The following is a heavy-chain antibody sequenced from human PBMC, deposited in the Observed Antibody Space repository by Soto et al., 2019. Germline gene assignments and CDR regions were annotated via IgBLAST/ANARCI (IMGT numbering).Heavy chain of an antibody. Sequence: GESLKISCKGSGYSFTSYWIGWVRQMPGKGLEWMGIIYPGDSDTRYSPSFQGQVTISADKSISTAYLQWSSLKASDTAMYYCARPFNDYGDYGGASYIWDQETMATVSS. CDR3: ARPFNDYGDYGGASYI. CDR2: IYPGDSDT. J-gene: IGHJ3*02. V-gene: IGHV5-51*01. CDR1: GYSFTSYW. D-gene: IGHD4-17*01.